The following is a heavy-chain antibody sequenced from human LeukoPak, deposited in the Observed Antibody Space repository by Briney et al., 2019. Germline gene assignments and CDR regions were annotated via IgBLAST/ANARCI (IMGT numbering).Heavy chain of an antibody. J-gene: IGHJ6*02. CDR1: GFTVSSNY. V-gene: IGHV3-66*01. D-gene: IGHD6-13*01. CDR2: IYSGGST. Sequence: GGSLRLSCAASGFTVSSNYMSWVRQAPGKGLEWVSVIYSGGSTYYADSVKGRFTISRDNSKNTLYLQMNSLRAEDTAVYYCARDRSIAAAGDPWYYYYGMDAWGQGTTVTVSS. CDR3: ARDRSIAAAGDPWYYYYGMDA.